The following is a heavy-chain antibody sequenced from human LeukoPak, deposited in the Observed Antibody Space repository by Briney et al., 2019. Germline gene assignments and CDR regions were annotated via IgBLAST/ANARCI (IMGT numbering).Heavy chain of an antibody. CDR2: IKSKNDGETA. CDR1: GFTVSSNY. D-gene: IGHD5-12*01. V-gene: IGHV3-15*01. CDR3: AAGLPPPRGYDYPVDD. J-gene: IGHJ4*02. Sequence: MSGGALRLSCAASGFTVSSNYMSWGRQAPGKGLEWVGRIKSKNDGETAEYAAHMKDSFTISRDDSKDTLYLYMNSLKTDDTAVYYCAAGLPPPRGYDYPVDDWGQGTLVTVSS.